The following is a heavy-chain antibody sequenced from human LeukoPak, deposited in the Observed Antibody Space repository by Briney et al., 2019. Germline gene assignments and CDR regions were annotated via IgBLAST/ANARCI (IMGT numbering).Heavy chain of an antibody. J-gene: IGHJ4*02. D-gene: IGHD1-20*01. CDR2: INSDGSSI. V-gene: IGHV3-74*01. CDR3: ARARYNWNPFDY. Sequence: GGSLRLSCAASGFTFSRYWMHWVREAPGKGLVWVSRINSDGSSISYADSVKGRFTISRDNAKNTLYLQMNSLRAEDTAVYYCARARYNWNPFDYWGQGTLVTASS. CDR1: GFTFSRYW.